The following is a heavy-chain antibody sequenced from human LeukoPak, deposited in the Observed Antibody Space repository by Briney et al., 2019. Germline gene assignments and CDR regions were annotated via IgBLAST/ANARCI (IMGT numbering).Heavy chain of an antibody. CDR2: IRYDGSNK. CDR3: AKGGVYDSSVYFDY. CDR1: RFTFSSYG. D-gene: IGHD3-22*01. V-gene: IGHV3-30*02. J-gene: IGHJ4*02. Sequence: GGSLRLSCAASRFTFSSYGMHWVRQAPGKGLEWVAFIRYDGSNKYYADSVKGRFTISRDNSKNSLYLQMNSLRAEDTALYYCAKGGVYDSSVYFDYWGQGTLVTVSS.